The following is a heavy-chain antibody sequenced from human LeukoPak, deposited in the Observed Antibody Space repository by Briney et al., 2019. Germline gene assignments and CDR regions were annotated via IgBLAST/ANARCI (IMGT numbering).Heavy chain of an antibody. CDR1: GYTFTSYG. CDR3: ARVVTVVTSRYFDY. Sequence: ASMKVSCKASGYTFTSYGISWVRQAPGQGLEWMGWISAYNGNTNYAQKLQGRVTMTTDTSTSTAYMELRSLRSDDTAVYYCARVVTVVTSRYFDYWGQGTLVTVSS. D-gene: IGHD4-23*01. CDR2: ISAYNGNT. J-gene: IGHJ4*02. V-gene: IGHV1-18*01.